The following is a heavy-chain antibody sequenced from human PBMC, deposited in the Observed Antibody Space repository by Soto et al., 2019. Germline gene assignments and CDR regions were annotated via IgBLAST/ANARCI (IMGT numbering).Heavy chain of an antibody. CDR3: ARDIRGYSRAFDY. Sequence: SGTLYLTCAVPGDSLSSDNYYWTWIRQPPGKVLEWIGYIYSSGSTNYNPSLKSRVTISLDTSSNQFSLKLTSVTAADTAVYYCARDIRGYSRAFDYWGQGTLVTVSS. D-gene: IGHD5-18*01. CDR2: IYSSGST. CDR1: GDSLSSDNYY. V-gene: IGHV4-61*01. J-gene: IGHJ4*02.